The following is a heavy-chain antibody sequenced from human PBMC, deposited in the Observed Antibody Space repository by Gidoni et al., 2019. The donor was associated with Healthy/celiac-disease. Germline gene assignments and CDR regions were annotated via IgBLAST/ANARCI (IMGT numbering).Heavy chain of an antibody. V-gene: IGHV5-51*01. CDR2: IYPGDSDT. Sequence: EVQLVPSGAEVKNPGESLKISCQGSGYSFTSYWIGWVRQLPGKGLEWMGIIYPGDSDTRYSPSFQGQVTISADKSISTAYLQWSSLKASDTAMYYCARDPGIAVAGISYFDYWGQGTLVTVSS. CDR1: GYSFTSYW. J-gene: IGHJ4*02. D-gene: IGHD6-19*01. CDR3: ARDPGIAVAGISYFDY.